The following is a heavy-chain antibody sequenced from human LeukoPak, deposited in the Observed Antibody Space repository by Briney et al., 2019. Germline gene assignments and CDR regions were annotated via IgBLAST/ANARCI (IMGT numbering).Heavy chain of an antibody. CDR3: ARGVAPAAILDY. CDR2: IIPIFGTA. CDR1: GGTFSSYA. Sequence: SVKVSCKASGGTFSSYAISWVRQAPGQGLEWMGGIIPIFGTANYAQKFQGRVTITADESTSTAYMELSSLRSEDTAVYYCARGVAPAAILDYWGQGTLVTVSS. J-gene: IGHJ4*02. V-gene: IGHV1-69*13. D-gene: IGHD2-2*01.